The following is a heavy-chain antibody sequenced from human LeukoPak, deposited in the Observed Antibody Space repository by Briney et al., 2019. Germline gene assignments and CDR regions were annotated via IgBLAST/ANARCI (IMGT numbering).Heavy chain of an antibody. D-gene: IGHD3-16*02. CDR1: GFTFSSYW. V-gene: IGHV3-7*01. Sequence: GGSLRLSCAASGFTFSSYWMSWVRQAPGKGLEWVANIKQDGSEKYYVDSVKGRFTISRDNAKNSLYLQMNSLRAEDTAVYYCARDRRSFKGVILYYFDYWGQGTLVTVTS. CDR2: IKQDGSEK. J-gene: IGHJ4*02. CDR3: ARDRRSFKGVILYYFDY.